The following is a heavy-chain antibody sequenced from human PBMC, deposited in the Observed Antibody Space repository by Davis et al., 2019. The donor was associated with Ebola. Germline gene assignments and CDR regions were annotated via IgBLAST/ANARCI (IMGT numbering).Heavy chain of an antibody. CDR2: IYHPDNI. CDR1: GDSISSPNW. V-gene: IGHV4-4*02. CDR3: ARGGLSWGGVYYDS. D-gene: IGHD3-16*01. Sequence: PSETLSLTCEVSGDSISSPNWWSWVRQPPGKGLEWIGDIYHPDNINYNPSLKSRVTISSDNSKNHFSLRLTSVTAADTAVYYCARGGLSWGGVYYDSWGRGILVTVSS. J-gene: IGHJ4*02.